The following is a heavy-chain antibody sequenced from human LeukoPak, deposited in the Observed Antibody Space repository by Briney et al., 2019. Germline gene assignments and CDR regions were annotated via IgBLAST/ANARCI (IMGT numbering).Heavy chain of an antibody. CDR1: GDSISSSSYY. D-gene: IGHD5-18*01. CDR3: ARHRKVDTAGDY. CDR2: IYYNGNT. Sequence: PSETLSLTCSVSGDSISSSSYYWSWIRQSPGKGLEWIGSIYYNGNTYYNSPLKSRLTIALDTSRNQSSLKLTSVTAADTAVYFCARHRKVDTAGDYWGQGTLVTVSS. V-gene: IGHV4-39*01. J-gene: IGHJ4*02.